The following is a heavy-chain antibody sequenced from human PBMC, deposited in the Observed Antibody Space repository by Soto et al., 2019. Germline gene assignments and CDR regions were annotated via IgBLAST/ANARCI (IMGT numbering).Heavy chain of an antibody. V-gene: IGHV3-48*03. Sequence: GGSLRLSCAASGFTFSSYEMNWVRQAPGKGLEWVSYISSSGSTIYYADSVKGRFTISRDNAKNSLYLQMNSLRAEDTAVYYCARGVVVAATLAFDIWGQGTMVTVSS. CDR3: ARGVVVAATLAFDI. CDR1: GFTFSSYE. J-gene: IGHJ3*02. CDR2: ISSSGSTI. D-gene: IGHD2-15*01.